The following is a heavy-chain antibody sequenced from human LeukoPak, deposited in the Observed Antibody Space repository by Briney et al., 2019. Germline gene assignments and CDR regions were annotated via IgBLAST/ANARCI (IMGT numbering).Heavy chain of an antibody. J-gene: IGHJ4*02. Sequence: GGSLRLSCAASGFTFSSYAMHWVRQAPGKGLEWVAVISYDGSNKYYADSVKGRFTISRDNSKNTLYLQVNSLRAEDTAVYYCARDDRWLPYFDYWGQGTLVTVSS. CDR2: ISYDGSNK. CDR1: GFTFSSYA. D-gene: IGHD5-24*01. V-gene: IGHV3-30*04. CDR3: ARDDRWLPYFDY.